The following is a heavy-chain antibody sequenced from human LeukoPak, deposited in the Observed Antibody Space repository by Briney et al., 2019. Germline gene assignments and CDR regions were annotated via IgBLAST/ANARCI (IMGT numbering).Heavy chain of an antibody. J-gene: IGHJ3*02. Sequence: SETLSLTCTVSSGSISSYYWSWIRQPAGKGLEWIGRIYTSGSTNYNPSLKSRVTMSVDTSKNQFSLRLSSLTAADTAVYYCARDPKGSGSPHAFDIWGQGTMVTVSS. CDR3: ARDPKGSGSPHAFDI. D-gene: IGHD3-10*01. CDR2: IYTSGST. CDR1: SGSISSYY. V-gene: IGHV4-4*07.